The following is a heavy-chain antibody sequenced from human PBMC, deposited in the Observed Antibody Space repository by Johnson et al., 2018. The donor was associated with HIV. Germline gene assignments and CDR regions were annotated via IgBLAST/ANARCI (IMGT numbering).Heavy chain of an antibody. CDR2: ISYDGSNQ. D-gene: IGHD5-12*01. CDR3: AKDFGYPRPRDAFDI. V-gene: IGHV3-30*04. CDR1: GFTFSSYA. J-gene: IGHJ3*02. Sequence: QVQLVESGGGVVQPGRSLRLSCAASGFTFSSYAMHWVRQAPGKGLEWVAVISYDGSNQYYADSVKGRFTISRDNSKNTVFLQMNSLRAEDTAVYYCAKDFGYPRPRDAFDIWGQGTMVTVSS.